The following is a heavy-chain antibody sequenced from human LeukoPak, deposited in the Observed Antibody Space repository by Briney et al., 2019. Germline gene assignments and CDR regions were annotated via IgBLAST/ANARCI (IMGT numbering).Heavy chain of an antibody. CDR2: IYTSGST. CDR3: ARITYYDSSGYYSPLGFDY. CDR1: GGSISSYY. J-gene: IGHJ4*02. D-gene: IGHD3-22*01. V-gene: IGHV4-4*07. Sequence: PSETLSLNCTVSGGSISSYYWSWIRQPAGKGLEWIVRIYTSGSTNYHPSLKSRVTMSVDTSKNQFSLKLSSVTAADTAVYYCARITYYDSSGYYSPLGFDYWGQGTLVTVSS.